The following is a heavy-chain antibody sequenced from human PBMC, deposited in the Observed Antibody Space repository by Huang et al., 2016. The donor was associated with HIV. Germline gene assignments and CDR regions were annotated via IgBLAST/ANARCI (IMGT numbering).Heavy chain of an antibody. CDR2: IYYSGDT. D-gene: IGHD7-27*01. J-gene: IGHJ3*02. CDR1: GGSITSSGHY. CDR3: ARRGGWGADAFDI. Sequence: QLQLQESGPRLVKPSETLSLTCTVSGGSITSSGHYWGWIRQPPGKGLEWIGSIYYSGDTDYNPYLKSRVTISVDTSKNQFSLKLNSVTAADTAVYYCARRGGWGADAFDIWGQGTMVTVSS. V-gene: IGHV4-39*01.